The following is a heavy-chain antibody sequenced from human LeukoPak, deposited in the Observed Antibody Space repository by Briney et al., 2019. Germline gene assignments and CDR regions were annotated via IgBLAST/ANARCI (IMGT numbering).Heavy chain of an antibody. Sequence: SETLSLTCMVSGGSISSYYWSWIRQPPGRGVEWVGYIYYIGGTNYNPSLKSRVTISVDTSKNQFSLKLSSVTTADTAVYYCARAPPIVVPAAHYFDYWGQGTLVTVSS. CDR3: ARAPPIVVPAAHYFDY. V-gene: IGHV4-59*01. J-gene: IGHJ4*02. CDR1: GGSISSYY. CDR2: IYYIGGT. D-gene: IGHD2-2*01.